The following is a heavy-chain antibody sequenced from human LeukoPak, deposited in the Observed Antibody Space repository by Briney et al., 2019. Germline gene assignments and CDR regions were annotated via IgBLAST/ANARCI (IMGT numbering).Heavy chain of an antibody. D-gene: IGHD3-10*01. J-gene: IGHJ4*02. CDR3: AKRPYGSGGGHFDH. Sequence: GGSLRLSCAASGFTFSIYVMTWVRQAPGKGLEWVSGISGSSTSTWYADSVKGRFTVSRDDSKGTLFLQMNSLRAEDTGVYYCAKRPYGSGGGHFDHWGQGTLAIVSS. V-gene: IGHV3-23*01. CDR2: ISGSSTST. CDR1: GFTFSIYV.